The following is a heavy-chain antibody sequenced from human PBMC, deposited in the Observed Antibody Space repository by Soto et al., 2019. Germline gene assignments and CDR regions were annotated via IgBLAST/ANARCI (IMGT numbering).Heavy chain of an antibody. CDR2: IIPIFGTA. V-gene: IGHV1-69*13. Sequence: SVKVSCKASGGTFSSYAISWVRQAPGQGLEWMGGIIPIFGTANYAQKFQGRVTITADESTSTAYMELSSLRSEDTAVYYCAKDNGSFYYYYGMDVWGQGTTVTVSS. J-gene: IGHJ6*02. CDR3: AKDNGSFYYYYGMDV. CDR1: GGTFSSYA. D-gene: IGHD1-26*01.